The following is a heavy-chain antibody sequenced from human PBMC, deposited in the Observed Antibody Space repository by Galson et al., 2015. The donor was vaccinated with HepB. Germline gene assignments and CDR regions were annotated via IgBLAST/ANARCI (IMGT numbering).Heavy chain of an antibody. J-gene: IGHJ2*01. D-gene: IGHD2-15*01. CDR3: AREGGGILKYFDL. CDR2: INPNSGGT. Sequence: VKVSCKASGYTLTGYYMHWVRQAPGQGLEWMGWINPNSGGTNYAQNFQGWVTMTRDTSISTAYMELTRLRSDDTAVYYCAREGGGILKYFDLWGRGTLVTVSS. V-gene: IGHV1-2*04. CDR1: GYTLTGYY.